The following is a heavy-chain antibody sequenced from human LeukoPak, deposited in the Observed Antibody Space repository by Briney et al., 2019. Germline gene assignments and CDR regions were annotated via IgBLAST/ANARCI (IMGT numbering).Heavy chain of an antibody. CDR2: INPSGGST. D-gene: IGHD2-2*02. V-gene: IGHV1-46*01. CDR1: GYTFTRYY. J-gene: IGHJ4*02. CDR3: ARDGDIVVVPAAIRTNYFDY. Sequence: APEKVSCRASGYTFTRYYMHWRRQAHGQGLEWMGIINPSGGSTSYAQKFQGRVTMTRDTSTSTVYMELSSLRSEDTAVYYCARDGDIVVVPAAIRTNYFDYWGQGTLVTVSS.